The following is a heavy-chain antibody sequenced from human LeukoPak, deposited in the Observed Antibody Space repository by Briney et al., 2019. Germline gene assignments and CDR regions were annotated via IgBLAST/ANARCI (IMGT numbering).Heavy chain of an antibody. CDR2: INPNLGDT. D-gene: IGHD3-10*01. J-gene: IGHJ4*02. V-gene: IGHV1-2*02. Sequence: ASVKVSCKASGYTFTGYYMHWVRQAPGQRLEWMGWINPNLGDTNYAQKFQGRVTMTRDTSISTAYVELTRLRSDDTAVYYCAKLASGGDYWGQGTLVTVSS. CDR3: AKLASGGDY. CDR1: GYTFTGYY.